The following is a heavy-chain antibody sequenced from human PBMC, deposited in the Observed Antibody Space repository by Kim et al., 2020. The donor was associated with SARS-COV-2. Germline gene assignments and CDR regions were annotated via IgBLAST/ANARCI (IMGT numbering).Heavy chain of an antibody. V-gene: IGHV3-30*04. CDR1: GFTFSSYA. D-gene: IGHD3-22*01. CDR3: ARYSYYYDSSPEYAFDI. Sequence: GGSLRLSCAASGFTFSSYAMHWVRQAPGKGLEWVAVISYDGSNKYYADSVKGRFTISRDNSKNTLYLQMNSLRAEDTAVYYCARYSYYYDSSPEYAFDIWGQGTMVTVSS. CDR2: ISYDGSNK. J-gene: IGHJ3*02.